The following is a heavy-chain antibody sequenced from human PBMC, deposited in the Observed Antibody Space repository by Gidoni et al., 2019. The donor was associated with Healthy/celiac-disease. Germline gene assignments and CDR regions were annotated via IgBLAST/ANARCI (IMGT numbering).Heavy chain of an antibody. V-gene: IGHV3-21*01. Sequence: EVQLVESGGGLVKPGGSLRLSCAASGFTFSSYSMNWVRQAPGKGLAWVSSISSSSSYIYYADSGKGRLTISRDNAKNSLYLQMNSLGAEDTAVYYCARDGGGDYDWWGQGTLVTVSS. CDR3: ARDGGGDYDW. CDR2: ISSSSSYI. CDR1: GFTFSSYS. J-gene: IGHJ4*02. D-gene: IGHD4-17*01.